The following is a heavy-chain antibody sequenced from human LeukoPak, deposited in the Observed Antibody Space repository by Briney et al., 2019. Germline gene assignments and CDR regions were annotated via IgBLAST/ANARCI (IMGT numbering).Heavy chain of an antibody. V-gene: IGHV3-11*01. CDR2: ISHDVGTI. Sequence: GGSLRLSCVASGVTFRGDYRRGIRRAPGEGREWVSYISHDVGTIYYAESLRGRFVFSRDNAQSSLYLQLNSLRADATAVYFCARASPGTPQYWGQGALVIVSS. CDR3: ARASPGTPQY. J-gene: IGHJ4*02. D-gene: IGHD3-10*01. CDR1: GVTFRGDY.